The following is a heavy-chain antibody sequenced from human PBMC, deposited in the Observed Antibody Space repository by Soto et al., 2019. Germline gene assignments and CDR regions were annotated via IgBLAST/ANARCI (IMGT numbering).Heavy chain of an antibody. V-gene: IGHV1-8*01. CDR1: GYTFASYD. Sequence: QVQLVQSGAEVKKPGASVKVSCKASGYTFASYDINWVRQATGQGLEWMGWMNPNSGNTGYAQKFQGGVATTSNTSITTAYMELRSLRSEHTAGYYCASSTNDYGDRHWGQGARVTVSS. J-gene: IGHJ4*02. D-gene: IGHD4-17*01. CDR3: ASSTNDYGDRH. CDR2: MNPNSGNT.